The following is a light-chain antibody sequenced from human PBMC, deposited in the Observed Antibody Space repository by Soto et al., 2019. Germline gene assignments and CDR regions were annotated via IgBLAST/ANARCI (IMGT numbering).Light chain of an antibody. Sequence: QSALTQPASVSGSPGQSITISCTGTSSDVGTYYLVSWYQQHPGKVPKVMIYEVSNRPSGVSNRFSASKSGNTASLTISGLQAEDEADYYCSSYLPTSILYVFGTGTKLTVL. CDR1: SSDVGTYYL. CDR2: EVS. V-gene: IGLV2-14*02. J-gene: IGLJ1*01. CDR3: SSYLPTSILYV.